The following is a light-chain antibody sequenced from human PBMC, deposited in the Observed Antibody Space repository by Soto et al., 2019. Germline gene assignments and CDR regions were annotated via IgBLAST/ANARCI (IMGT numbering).Light chain of an antibody. CDR2: DAS. CDR1: QSVSSY. J-gene: IGKJ3*01. V-gene: IGKV3-11*01. Sequence: EIVLTQSPATLSLSPGERATLSCRASQSVSSYLAWYQQKPGQAPRLLIYDASNRATGIPARFSGSGSGTDFTLTISSLEPEDFAVYYCQQRSNWPPPLPFGPGTKVDIK. CDR3: QQRSNWPPPLP.